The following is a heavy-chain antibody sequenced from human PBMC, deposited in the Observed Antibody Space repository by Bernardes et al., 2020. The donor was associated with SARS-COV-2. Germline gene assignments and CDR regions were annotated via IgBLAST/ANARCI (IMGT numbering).Heavy chain of an antibody. CDR1: GGSIRSHY. CDR3: ARLWFGAYLDY. J-gene: IGHJ4*02. D-gene: IGHD3-10*01. Sequence: SETLSLTCTVSGGSIRSHYWSWIRQPPGQGLEWIGYIYYSGSTNYNPSLKSRVTISVDTSKNQFSLKLSSVNAADTAVYYCARLWFGAYLDYWGQGTLVTVST. CDR2: IYYSGST. V-gene: IGHV4-59*11.